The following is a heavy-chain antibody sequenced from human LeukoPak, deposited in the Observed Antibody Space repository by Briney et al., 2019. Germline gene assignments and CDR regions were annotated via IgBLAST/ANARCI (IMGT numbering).Heavy chain of an antibody. J-gene: IGHJ4*02. D-gene: IGHD5-12*01. CDR1: GGSISSGGYY. V-gene: IGHV4-61*08. Sequence: SETLSLTCTVSGGSISSGGYYWSWIRQPPGKGLEWIGYIYYSGSTHYNPSLKSRVTISVDTSKNQFSLKLNSVTAADTAVYYCARDASDSGYDYLDYWGQGTLVTVSS. CDR3: ARDASDSGYDYLDY. CDR2: IYYSGST.